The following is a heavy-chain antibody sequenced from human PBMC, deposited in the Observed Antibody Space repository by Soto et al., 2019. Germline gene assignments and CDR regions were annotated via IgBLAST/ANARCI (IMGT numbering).Heavy chain of an antibody. Sequence: EVQLVESGGGLVQPGGSLRLSCAASGFTFSSYAMHWVRQAPGKGLEYVSAISSNGGSTYYANSVKGRFTISRDNSKNTLYLQRGSLRAEDMAVYYCARALGYCSSTSCYAGAGVFDYWGQGTLVTVSS. CDR1: GFTFSSYA. V-gene: IGHV3-64*01. CDR3: ARALGYCSSTSCYAGAGVFDY. CDR2: ISSNGGST. D-gene: IGHD2-2*01. J-gene: IGHJ4*02.